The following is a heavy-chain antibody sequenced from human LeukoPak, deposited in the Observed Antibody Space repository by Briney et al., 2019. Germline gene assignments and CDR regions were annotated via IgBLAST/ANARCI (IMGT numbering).Heavy chain of an antibody. J-gene: IGHJ3*02. V-gene: IGHV4-38-2*02. D-gene: IGHD3-22*01. CDR2: IYHSGST. CDR1: GYSISSGYY. CDR3: ARVGDSSGYYGFHAFDI. Sequence: SETLSLTCTVSGYSISSGYYWGWIRQPPGKGLEWIGSIYHSGSTYYNPSLKSRVTISVDTSKNQFSLKLSSVTAADTAVYYCARVGDSSGYYGFHAFDIWGQGTMVTVSS.